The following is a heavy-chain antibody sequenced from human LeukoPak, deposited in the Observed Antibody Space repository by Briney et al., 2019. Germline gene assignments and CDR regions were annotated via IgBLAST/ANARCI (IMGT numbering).Heavy chain of an antibody. CDR3: ATAVGGTAYYFDY. CDR2: FDPEDGET. CDR1: GYTLTELS. V-gene: IGHV1-24*01. Sequence: ASVKVSRKVSGYTLTELSMHWVRQAPGKGLEWMGGFDPEDGETIYAQKFQGRVTMTEDTSTDTAYMELSSLRSEDTAVYYCATAVGGTAYYFDYWGQGTLVTVSS. J-gene: IGHJ4*02. D-gene: IGHD3-16*01.